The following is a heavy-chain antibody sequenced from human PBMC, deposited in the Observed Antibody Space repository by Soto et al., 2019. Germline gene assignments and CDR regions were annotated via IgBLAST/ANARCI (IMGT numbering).Heavy chain of an antibody. CDR1: GGTFSSYA. V-gene: IGHV1-69*06. CDR2: IIPIFGTA. J-gene: IGHJ6*02. Sequence: SVKVSCKASGGTFSSYAISWVRQAPGQGLEWMGGIIPIFGTANYAQKFQGRVTITADKSTSTAYMELSSLRSEDTAVYYCARGGNGIFGVDYVGYYYGMDVWGQGTTVTVSS. D-gene: IGHD3-3*01. CDR3: ARGGNGIFGVDYVGYYYGMDV.